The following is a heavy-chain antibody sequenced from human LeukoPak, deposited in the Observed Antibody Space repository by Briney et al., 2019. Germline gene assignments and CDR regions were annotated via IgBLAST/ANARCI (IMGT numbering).Heavy chain of an antibody. V-gene: IGHV3-23*01. D-gene: IGHD3-16*01. Sequence: GGSLRLSCAASGFTFSSYAMSWVRQAPGKGLEWVSGISGGGVTTYYADSVKGRFSISRDNSKNTLYLQMNSLRADDTAIYYCARNQQLGGHSYYYYGMDVWGQGTTVTVSS. CDR2: ISGGGVTT. CDR1: GFTFSSYA. CDR3: ARNQQLGGHSYYYYGMDV. J-gene: IGHJ6*02.